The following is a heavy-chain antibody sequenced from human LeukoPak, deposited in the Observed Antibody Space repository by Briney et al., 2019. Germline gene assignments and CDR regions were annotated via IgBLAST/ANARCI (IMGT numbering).Heavy chain of an antibody. CDR3: AKQDYASSGYQFDY. CDR2: ISYDGSNK. J-gene: IGHJ4*02. CDR1: GITFSSYA. Sequence: PGGSLRLSCAASGITFSSYAMHWVRQAPGKGLEWVAVISYDGSNKYYADSVKGRFTISRDNSKNTLSLQMNSLRAEDTAVFYCAKQDYASSGYQFDYWGQGTLVTVSS. D-gene: IGHD3-22*01. V-gene: IGHV3-30*04.